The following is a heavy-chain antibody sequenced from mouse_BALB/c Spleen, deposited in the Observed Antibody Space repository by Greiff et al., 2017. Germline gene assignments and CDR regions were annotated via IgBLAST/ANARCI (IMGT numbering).Heavy chain of an antibody. D-gene: IGHD2-3*01. CDR2: IWAGGST. CDR1: GFSLTSYG. V-gene: IGHV2-9*02. CDR3: AREGLLHGAY. Sequence: VKLMESGPGLVAPSQSLSITCTVSGFSLTSYGVHWVRQPPGKGLEWLGVIWAGGSTNYNSALMSRLSISKDNSKSQVFLKMNSLQTDDTAMYYCAREGLLHGAYWGQGTLVTVSA. J-gene: IGHJ3*01.